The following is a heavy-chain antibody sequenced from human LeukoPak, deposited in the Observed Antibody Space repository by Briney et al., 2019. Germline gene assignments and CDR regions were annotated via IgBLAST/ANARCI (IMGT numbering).Heavy chain of an antibody. Sequence: GESLKISCGLSGYSFTNYWIAWARQMPGKGLECMGIIYPGDSDTRYSPSFQGQVTISADKSINTAYLQWSSLKASDTAMYYCARRASGMYGEGFDYWGQGTLVTVSS. CDR2: IYPGDSDT. D-gene: IGHD3-10*02. V-gene: IGHV5-51*01. J-gene: IGHJ4*02. CDR3: ARRASGMYGEGFDY. CDR1: GYSFTNYW.